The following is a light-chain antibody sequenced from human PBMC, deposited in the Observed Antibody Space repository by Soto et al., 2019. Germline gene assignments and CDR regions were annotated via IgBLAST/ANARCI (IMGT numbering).Light chain of an antibody. CDR2: DVN. Sequence: HSALTQPASVSGSPGQAITFSCTGTSSDVGSYDYVSWHQQHPGKAPKLIIYDVNNRPSGVPSRFSGSKSGNTASLIISGLQTEDEADYYCCAYSTSGTHVFGTGTKLTVL. V-gene: IGLV2-14*03. J-gene: IGLJ1*01. CDR1: SSDVGSYDY. CDR3: CAYSTSGTHV.